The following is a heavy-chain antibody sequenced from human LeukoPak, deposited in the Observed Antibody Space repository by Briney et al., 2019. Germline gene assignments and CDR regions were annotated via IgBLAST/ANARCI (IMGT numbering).Heavy chain of an antibody. CDR1: GFTFSGYW. V-gene: IGHV3-74*01. CDR3: ARDRGSTGWYGMNY. D-gene: IGHD6-19*01. J-gene: IGHJ4*02. Sequence: GGSLRLSCAASGFTFSGYWMHWVRQAPGKGLVWVSRIKNDGSSTNYADSVKGRFTISRDNAKNTLYSQLNSLRAEDTAVYYCARDRGSTGWYGMNYWGQGILVTVSS. CDR2: IKNDGSST.